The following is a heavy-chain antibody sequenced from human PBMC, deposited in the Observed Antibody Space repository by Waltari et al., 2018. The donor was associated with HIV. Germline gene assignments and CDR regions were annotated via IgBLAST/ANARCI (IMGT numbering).Heavy chain of an antibody. CDR3: ARGQGLGTFDC. CDR2: IYHSGST. D-gene: IGHD6-19*01. V-gene: IGHV4-38-2*01. Sequence: QVQLQESGPGLVKSSETLSLTCAVSGYSISHVHYLGWIRQPPGKGLEWIGIIYHSGSTYYNPSLKSRVTISADTSNNQFSLKVSSVTAADTAVYYCARGQGLGTFDCWGQGTLVTVSS. CDR1: GYSISHVHY. J-gene: IGHJ4*02.